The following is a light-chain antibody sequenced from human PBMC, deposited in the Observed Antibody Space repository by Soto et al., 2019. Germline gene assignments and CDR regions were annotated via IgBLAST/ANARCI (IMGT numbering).Light chain of an antibody. CDR1: QSISSY. V-gene: IGKV1-6*01. CDR3: LHDYSYPRT. CDR2: TAS. J-gene: IGKJ1*01. Sequence: IKMTHSPSSLSASVGDRVTITCPARQSISSYLNWYQQKPGKAPKLLIYTASTLQSGVPSRFSGSGSGADFTLTIRSLPPEDSATYYCLHDYSYPRTFGQGTKVDIK.